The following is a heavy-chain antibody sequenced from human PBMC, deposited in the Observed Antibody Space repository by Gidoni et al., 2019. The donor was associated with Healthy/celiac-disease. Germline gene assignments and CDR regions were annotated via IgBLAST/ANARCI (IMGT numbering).Heavy chain of an antibody. V-gene: IGHV3-33*01. CDR3: ARDVAYCGGDCYPTYYFDY. D-gene: IGHD2-21*02. J-gene: IGHJ4*02. CDR1: GFTFSSYG. CDR2: IWYDGSNK. Sequence: QVQLVESGGGVVQPGRSLRLSCAASGFTFSSYGMPWVRQAPGKGLEWVAVIWYDGSNKYYADSVKGRFTISRDNSNNTLYLQMNSLRAEDTAVYYCARDVAYCGGDCYPTYYFDYWGQGTLVTVSS.